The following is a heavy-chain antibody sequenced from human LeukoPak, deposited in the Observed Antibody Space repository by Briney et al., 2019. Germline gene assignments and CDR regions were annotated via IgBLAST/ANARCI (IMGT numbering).Heavy chain of an antibody. CDR2: ISWNSGSI. J-gene: IGHJ4*02. CDR1: GFTFSSYG. Sequence: HPGGSLRLSCAASGFTFSSYGMHWVRHAPGKGLEWVSGISWNSGSIGYADSVKGRFTISRDNAKNSLYLQMNSLRVEDTAVYYCAREGYDFWSGYFPAYWGQGTLVTVSS. V-gene: IGHV3-9*01. D-gene: IGHD3-3*01. CDR3: AREGYDFWSGYFPAY.